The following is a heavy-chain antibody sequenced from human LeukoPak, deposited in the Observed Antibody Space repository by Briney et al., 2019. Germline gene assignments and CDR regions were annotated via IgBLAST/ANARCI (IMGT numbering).Heavy chain of an antibody. CDR2: ISSSVSTI. Sequence: GGSLRFSCAASGFTFSSYEMNWVRQAPGKGLEWISYISSSVSTIYYADSVKGRFTISRDNAKNSLFLQMNSLRAEDTAIYYCARGGSSWFLYSFDYWGQGTLVTVSS. D-gene: IGHD3-3*01. CDR1: GFTFSSYE. J-gene: IGHJ4*02. V-gene: IGHV3-48*03. CDR3: ARGGSSWFLYSFDY.